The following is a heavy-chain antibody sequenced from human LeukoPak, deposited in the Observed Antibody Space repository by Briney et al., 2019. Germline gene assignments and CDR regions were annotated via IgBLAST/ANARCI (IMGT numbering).Heavy chain of an antibody. V-gene: IGHV3-48*03. CDR1: GFTFSRYE. J-gene: IGHJ4*02. D-gene: IGHD1-26*01. Sequence: GGSLRLSCATSGFTFSRYEMNWVRQAPGKGLEWISYITTSGTSTYYADSVKGRFTISRDNGKTALSLQMNSLRAEDTAVYYCVVHSATSCYWGQGTLVTVSS. CDR2: ITTSGTST. CDR3: VVHSATSCY.